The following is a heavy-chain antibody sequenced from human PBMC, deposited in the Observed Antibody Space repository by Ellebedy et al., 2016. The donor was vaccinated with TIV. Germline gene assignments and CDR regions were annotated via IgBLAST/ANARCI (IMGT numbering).Heavy chain of an antibody. V-gene: IGHV4-38-2*02. CDR1: GLSITSNYF. D-gene: IGHD4-17*01. CDR2: IYHSGTT. J-gene: IGHJ5*02. CDR3: ARERRTGTNWVDP. Sequence: MPSETLSLTCTVSGLSITSNYFWGWIRQSPGEGLEWIGTIYHSGTTFHNPSLESRVTLSVDKSKNQFSLKLRFVTAADTAVYYCARERRTGTNWVDPWGQGTLVTVSS.